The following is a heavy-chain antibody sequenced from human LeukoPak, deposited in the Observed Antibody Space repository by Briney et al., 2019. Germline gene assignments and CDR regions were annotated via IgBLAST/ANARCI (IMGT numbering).Heavy chain of an antibody. CDR3: AREGRGGYYGFDY. D-gene: IGHD3-3*01. CDR1: GFTFSSSW. V-gene: IGHV3-74*01. J-gene: IGHJ4*02. CDR2: INSGGSST. Sequence: GGSLRLSCAASGFTFSSSWMHWVRQAPGKGLVWVSRINSGGSSTNYADSVKGRFTISRDNAKNTLYLQMNSLRAEDTAVYYCAREGRGGYYGFDYWGQGTLVTVSS.